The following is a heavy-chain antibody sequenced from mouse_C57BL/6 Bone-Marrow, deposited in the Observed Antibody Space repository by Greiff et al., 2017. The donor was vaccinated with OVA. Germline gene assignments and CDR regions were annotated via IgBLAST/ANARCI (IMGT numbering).Heavy chain of an antibody. J-gene: IGHJ2*01. V-gene: IGHV1-55*01. CDR2: IYPGSGST. CDR3: ARGYGNYGVFDY. CDR1: GYTFTSYW. Sequence: QVQLQQPGAELVKPGASVKMSCKASGYTFTSYWITWVKQRPGQGLEWIGDIYPGSGSTNYNEKFKSKATLTVDTSSSTAYMQLSSLTSEDSAVYYCARGYGNYGVFDYWGQGTTLTVSS. D-gene: IGHD2-1*01.